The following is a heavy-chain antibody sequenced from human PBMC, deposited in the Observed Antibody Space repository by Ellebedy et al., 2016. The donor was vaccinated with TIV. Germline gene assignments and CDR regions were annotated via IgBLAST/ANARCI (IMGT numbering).Heavy chain of an antibody. V-gene: IGHV1-18*01. CDR3: ARKADILTGYYYVDAFDI. J-gene: IGHJ3*02. D-gene: IGHD3-9*01. Sequence: ASVKVSXKASGYTFTSYGISWVRQAPGQGLEWMGWISAYNGNTNYAQKLQGRVTMTTDTSTSTAYMELRSLRSDDTAVYYCARKADILTGYYYVDAFDIWGQGTMVTVSS. CDR1: GYTFTSYG. CDR2: ISAYNGNT.